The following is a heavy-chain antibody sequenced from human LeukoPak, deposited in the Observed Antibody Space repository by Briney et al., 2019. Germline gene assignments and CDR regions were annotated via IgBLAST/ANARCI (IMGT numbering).Heavy chain of an antibody. Sequence: ASLKVSCKASGYTFTSYDINWVRQATGQGLEWMGWMNPNSGNTGYAQKFQGRVTMTRDMSTSTVYMELSSLRSEDTALYYCAKDIANYDSSGYYHGSFDYWGQGTLVTVSS. D-gene: IGHD3-22*01. CDR2: MNPNSGNT. CDR1: GYTFTSYD. J-gene: IGHJ4*02. V-gene: IGHV1-8*01. CDR3: AKDIANYDSSGYYHGSFDY.